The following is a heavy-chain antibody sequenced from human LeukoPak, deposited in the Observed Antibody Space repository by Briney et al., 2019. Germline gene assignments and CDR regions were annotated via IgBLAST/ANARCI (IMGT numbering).Heavy chain of an antibody. J-gene: IGHJ4*02. CDR3: ARGYDYGDLYYFDY. CDR2: IYYSGST. D-gene: IGHD4-17*01. V-gene: IGHV4-31*03. CDR1: GGSISSGGYY. Sequence: PSQTLSLTCTVSGGSISSGGYYWSWIRQHPGKGLEWIGYIYYSGSTYYNPSLKSRVTISVDTSKNQFSLKLSSVTAADTAVYYCARGYDYGDLYYFDYWGQGTLVTVSS.